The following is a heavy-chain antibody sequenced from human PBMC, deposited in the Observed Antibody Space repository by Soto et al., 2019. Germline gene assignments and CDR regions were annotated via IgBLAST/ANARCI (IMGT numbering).Heavy chain of an antibody. CDR1: GGSISSHY. V-gene: IGHV4-59*11. Sequence: SETLSLTCTVSGGSISSHYWSWIRQPPGKGLEWIAYIYYSGSTNYNPSLKSRVTISVDTSKNQFSLKLSSVTAADTAVYYCARGAPVPAAIDCYYGMDVWGQGTTVTVSS. J-gene: IGHJ6*02. D-gene: IGHD2-2*01. CDR3: ARGAPVPAAIDCYYGMDV. CDR2: IYYSGST.